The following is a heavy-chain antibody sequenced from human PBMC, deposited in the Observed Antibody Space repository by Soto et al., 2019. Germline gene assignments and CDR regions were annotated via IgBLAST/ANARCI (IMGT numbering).Heavy chain of an antibody. CDR2: IYYSGST. J-gene: IGHJ3*02. CDR3: TRSRWGYAFDI. D-gene: IGHD7-27*01. V-gene: IGHV4-59*01. CDR1: GGSISNYY. Sequence: QVQLQESGPGLVKPSETLPLTCTVSGGSISNYYWSWIRQRPGEGLEYIGYIYYSGSTKYNPSLKGRVTISLDTSKNQFSLKLTSVTAADSAMYFCTRSRWGYAFDIWGRRSMVTVSS.